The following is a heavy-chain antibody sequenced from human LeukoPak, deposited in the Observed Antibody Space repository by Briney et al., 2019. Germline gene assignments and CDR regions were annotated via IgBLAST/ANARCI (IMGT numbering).Heavy chain of an antibody. V-gene: IGHV6-1*01. Sequence: SQTLSLTCAISGDSVSSNIAAWSWVRQSPSRGLEWLGRTYYRSKWKNDYAESVKSRINISPDTSKNQFSLQLNSVTPEDTAVYYCVRVAYAVAVVWGQGTPVTVSS. CDR1: GDSVSSNIAA. D-gene: IGHD2-2*01. CDR2: TYYRSKWKN. CDR3: VRVAYAVAVV. J-gene: IGHJ4*02.